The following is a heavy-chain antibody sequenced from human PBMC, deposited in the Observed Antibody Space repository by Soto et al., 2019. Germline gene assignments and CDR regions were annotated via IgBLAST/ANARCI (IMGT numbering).Heavy chain of an antibody. Sequence: RSLILAFPAPGFPITSHAMGWPRHEPWKGLEWVSAISGTGGSTYYADSVKGRFTISRHNSKNTLYLQMNSIRAEDTAVYYCAKWSARYAMDVWGQGTTVTVSS. D-gene: IGHD6-6*01. J-gene: IGHJ6*02. CDR3: AKWSARYAMDV. CDR1: GFPITSHA. V-gene: IGHV3-23*01. CDR2: ISGTGGST.